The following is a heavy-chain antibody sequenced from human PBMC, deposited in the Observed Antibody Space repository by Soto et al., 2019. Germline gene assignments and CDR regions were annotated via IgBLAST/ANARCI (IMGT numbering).Heavy chain of an antibody. V-gene: IGHV4-34*01. D-gene: IGHD3-16*02. J-gene: IGHJ3*02. CDR1: GGSFSGYY. Sequence: QVQLQQWGAGLLKPSETLSLTCAVYGGSFSGYYWSWIRQPPGKGLEWSGEINHSGSTNYNPSLKSGVTISVATTKNQLSLRLSAVTAADTAVYYCARGDYDYIWGSYRTEAFDIWGQGTMVTVSS. CDR2: INHSGST. CDR3: ARGDYDYIWGSYRTEAFDI.